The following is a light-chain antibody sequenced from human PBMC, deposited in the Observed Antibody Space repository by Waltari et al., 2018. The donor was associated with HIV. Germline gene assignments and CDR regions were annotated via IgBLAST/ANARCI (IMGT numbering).Light chain of an antibody. J-gene: IGKJ2*01. CDR3: QQNIHWPPYT. Sequence: LTHSPATLSVSPGERVTRSCRASQSLTANLAWYQPRPGQAPRLLIYGASSRATDIPARFTGSGSGTDYTLTISSVQSEDSAVYYCQQNIHWPPYTFGQGTKL. CDR2: GAS. V-gene: IGKV3-15*01. CDR1: QSLTAN.